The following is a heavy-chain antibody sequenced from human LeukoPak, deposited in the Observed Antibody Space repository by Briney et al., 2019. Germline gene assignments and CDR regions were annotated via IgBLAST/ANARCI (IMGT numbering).Heavy chain of an antibody. CDR1: GFTFSSYA. V-gene: IGHV3-23*01. CDR3: AKGCQCPSGLSSWFDP. Sequence: GSLRLSCAASGFTFSSYAMSWVRQAPGKGLEWVSAISGSGGSTYYADSVKGRFTISRDNSKNTLYLQMNSLRAEDSAVYYCAKGCQCPSGLSSWFDPRGQGTLVAVSS. CDR2: ISGSGGST. J-gene: IGHJ5*02. D-gene: IGHD1-14*01.